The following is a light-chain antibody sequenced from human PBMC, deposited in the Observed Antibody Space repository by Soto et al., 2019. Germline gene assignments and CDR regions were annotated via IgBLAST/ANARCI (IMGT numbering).Light chain of an antibody. J-gene: IGKJ1*01. V-gene: IGKV2-30*02. CDR3: IQGTHWPWT. CDR1: QSLIHSDGNTY. Sequence: DVVMTQSPLSLPVTLGQPASISCRSSQSLIHSDGNTYLNWFQQRPGQSPRRLIYEVSDRDSGVPERFSGSGSGTDFTLKISRVEAGDVGVYYCIQGTHWPWTFGQGTEVEIK. CDR2: EVS.